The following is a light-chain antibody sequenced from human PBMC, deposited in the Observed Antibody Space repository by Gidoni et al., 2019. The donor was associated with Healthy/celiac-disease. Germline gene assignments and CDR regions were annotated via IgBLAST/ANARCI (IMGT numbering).Light chain of an antibody. J-gene: IGKJ4*01. CDR2: DAS. CDR3: QQRSNWPLT. CDR1: QSVSSY. V-gene: IGKV3-11*01. Sequence: SLPPGERATLSCRASQSVSSYLAWYQQKPGQAPRLLIYDASNRATGSPARFSGSGSGTDFTLTISSLEPEDFAVYYCQQRSNWPLTFGGGTKVEIK.